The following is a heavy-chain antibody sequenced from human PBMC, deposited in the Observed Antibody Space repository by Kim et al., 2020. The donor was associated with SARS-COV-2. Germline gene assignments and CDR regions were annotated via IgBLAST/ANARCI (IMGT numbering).Heavy chain of an antibody. Sequence: GGSLRLSCAASGFTFSSYGMHWVRQAPGKGLEWVTVIWYDGSNKYYADSVKGRLTISRDNSKNTLYLQMNSLRAEDTAVYYCARDAKYYDILPGYYPPYYYYGLDVWGQGTTVTVPS. CDR2: IWYDGSNK. CDR3: ARDAKYYDILPGYYPPYYYYGLDV. D-gene: IGHD3-9*01. CDR1: GFTFSSYG. J-gene: IGHJ6*02. V-gene: IGHV3-33*01.